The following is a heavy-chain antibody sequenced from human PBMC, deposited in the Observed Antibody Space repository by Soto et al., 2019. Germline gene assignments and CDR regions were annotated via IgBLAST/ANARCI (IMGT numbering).Heavy chain of an antibody. J-gene: IGHJ2*01. CDR1: GFTFSSYA. Sequence: GGSLRLSCAASGFTFSSYAMHWVRQAPGKGLEWVAVISYDGSNKYYADSVKGRFTISRDNSKNTLYLQMNSLRAEDTAVYYCARDRIALNWYFDLWGRGTLVTVSS. D-gene: IGHD6-13*01. V-gene: IGHV3-30-3*01. CDR3: ARDRIALNWYFDL. CDR2: ISYDGSNK.